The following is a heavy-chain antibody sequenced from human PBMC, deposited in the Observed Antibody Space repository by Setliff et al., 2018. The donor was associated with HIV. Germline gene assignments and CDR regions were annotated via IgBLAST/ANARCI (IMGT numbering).Heavy chain of an antibody. Sequence: SETLSLTCTVSGGSISTNNWWTWVRQSPGKGLEWIGNIHYSGSTYYNPSLKSRVTISVDTSKNQFSLKLSSVTAADRAVYYCARYYCSGLDYWGQGTLVTVSS. CDR1: GGSISTNNW. D-gene: IGHD6-25*01. CDR3: ARYYCSGLDY. V-gene: IGHV4-39*01. J-gene: IGHJ4*02. CDR2: IHYSGST.